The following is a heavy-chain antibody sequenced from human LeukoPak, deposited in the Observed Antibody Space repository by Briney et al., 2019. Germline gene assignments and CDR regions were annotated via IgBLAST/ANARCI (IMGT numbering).Heavy chain of an antibody. Sequence: SETLSLTCTVSGGSISSYYWSWIRQPPGKGLEWIGSIYYSGSTYYNPSLKSRVTISVDTSKNQFSLKLSSVTAADTAVYYCARPAVKYQLLSPIDYWGQGTLVTVSS. D-gene: IGHD2-2*01. V-gene: IGHV4-39*01. CDR2: IYYSGST. CDR1: GGSISSYY. CDR3: ARPAVKYQLLSPIDY. J-gene: IGHJ4*02.